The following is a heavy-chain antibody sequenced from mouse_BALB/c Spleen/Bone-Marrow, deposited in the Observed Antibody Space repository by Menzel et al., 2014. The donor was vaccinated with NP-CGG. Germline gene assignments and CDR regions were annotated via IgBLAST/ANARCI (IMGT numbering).Heavy chain of an antibody. CDR2: IWAGGTT. CDR3: ARGDYDYAMDY. D-gene: IGHD2-4*01. J-gene: IGHJ4*01. Sequence: MQLVESGPGLVAPSQSLSITCTVSGFSLPRFGVHWVRQPPGKGLEWLGIIWAGGTTNYNSALMSRLSISKDNSKSQVFLKMNSLQTDDTAMYYCARGDYDYAMDYWGQGTSVTVSS. V-gene: IGHV2-9*02. CDR1: GFSLPRFG.